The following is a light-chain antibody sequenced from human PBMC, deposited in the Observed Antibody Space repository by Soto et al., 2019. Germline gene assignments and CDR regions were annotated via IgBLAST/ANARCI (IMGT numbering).Light chain of an antibody. CDR1: QSISSY. CDR2: AAS. V-gene: IGKV1-39*01. J-gene: IGKJ1*01. Sequence: DILMTQSPSSLSASVGDRVTITCRASQSISSYVSWYQQKPGKAPKLLIYAASRLQSGVPSRFSGSRSGTDFTLTISSLQPEDFATYYCQQSYSRVTFGQGTKVDI. CDR3: QQSYSRVT.